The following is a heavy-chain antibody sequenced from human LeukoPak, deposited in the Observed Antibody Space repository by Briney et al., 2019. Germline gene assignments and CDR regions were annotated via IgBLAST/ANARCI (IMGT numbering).Heavy chain of an antibody. D-gene: IGHD3-10*01. V-gene: IGHV4-39*01. Sequence: SETLSLTCTASGGSISSSSYYWGWIRQPPGKGLEWIGSIYYSGSAYYNPSLKSRVTISVDTSKNQFSLKLSSVTAADTAVYYCARCNYYGSGSYHEGFFRFWGQGTMVTVSS. J-gene: IGHJ3*01. CDR3: ARCNYYGSGSYHEGFFRF. CDR1: GGSISSSSYY. CDR2: IYYSGSA.